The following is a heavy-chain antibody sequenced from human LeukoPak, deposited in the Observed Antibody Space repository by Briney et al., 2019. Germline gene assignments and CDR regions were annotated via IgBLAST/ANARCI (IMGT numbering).Heavy chain of an antibody. CDR1: GFTFSSYS. CDR2: ISSSSSYI. V-gene: IGHV3-21*01. J-gene: IGHJ6*02. Sequence: GGSLRLSCAASGFTFSSYSMTWVRQAPGKGLEWVSSISSSSSYIYYADSVKGRFTISRDNAKNSLYLQMNSLRAEDTAVYYCARDPQNPYCSDGSCYSYGMDVWGQGTTVTVSS. D-gene: IGHD2-15*01. CDR3: ARDPQNPYCSDGSCYSYGMDV.